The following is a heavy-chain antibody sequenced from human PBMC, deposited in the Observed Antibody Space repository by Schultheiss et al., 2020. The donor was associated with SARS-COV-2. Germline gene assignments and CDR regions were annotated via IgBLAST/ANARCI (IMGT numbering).Heavy chain of an antibody. CDR1: GFTFSDYY. V-gene: IGHV3-11*06. D-gene: IGHD4-17*01. CDR3: ARDSALHGDLYYFDY. CDR2: ISSSSSYI. J-gene: IGHJ4*02. Sequence: GESLKISCAASGFTFSDYYMSWIRQAPGKGLEWVSSISSSSSYIYYADSVKGRFTISRDNAKNSLYLQMNSLRAEDTAVYYCARDSALHGDLYYFDYWGQGTLVTVSS.